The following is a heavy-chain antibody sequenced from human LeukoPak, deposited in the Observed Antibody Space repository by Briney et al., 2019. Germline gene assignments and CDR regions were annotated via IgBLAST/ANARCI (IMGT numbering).Heavy chain of an antibody. Sequence: GGSLRLSCAASGFTFSSYWMSWVRQAPGKGLEWVANIKQDGSEKYYVDSVKGRFTISRDNAKNSLYLQMNSLRAEDTAVYYCARLGKIRGYSGYDSRTHFDYWGQGTLVTVSS. CDR1: GFTFSSYW. V-gene: IGHV3-7*01. J-gene: IGHJ4*02. CDR2: IKQDGSEK. CDR3: ARLGKIRGYSGYDSRTHFDY. D-gene: IGHD5-12*01.